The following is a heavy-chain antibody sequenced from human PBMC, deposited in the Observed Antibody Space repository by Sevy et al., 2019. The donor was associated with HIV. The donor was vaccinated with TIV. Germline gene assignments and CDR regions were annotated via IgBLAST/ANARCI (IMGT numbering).Heavy chain of an antibody. Sequence: GGSLRLSCAASRFTFVTYAMNWVRQAPGKGLEWVSGISGSGGSTYYADSVKGRFTISRDNSKNTLYLQMNSLRAEDTAVYYCAKDVYDSRGYYPMGAFDIWGQGTMVTVSS. J-gene: IGHJ3*02. CDR1: RFTFVTYA. CDR2: ISGSGGST. CDR3: AKDVYDSRGYYPMGAFDI. V-gene: IGHV3-23*01. D-gene: IGHD3-22*01.